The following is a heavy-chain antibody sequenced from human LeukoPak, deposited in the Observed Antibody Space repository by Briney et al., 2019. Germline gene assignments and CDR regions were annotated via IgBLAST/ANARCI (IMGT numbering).Heavy chain of an antibody. CDR2: KNPNSGNS. J-gene: IGHJ4*02. CDR1: GYTFTNYD. Sequence: ASVKVSCKASGYTFTNYDINWVRQATGQGLEWMGYKNPNSGNSAYAQKFQGRVTITTDASITTAYMELSGLRSEDTALYYCAREGLDYWGQGTLVTVSS. V-gene: IGHV1-8*01. CDR3: AREGLDY.